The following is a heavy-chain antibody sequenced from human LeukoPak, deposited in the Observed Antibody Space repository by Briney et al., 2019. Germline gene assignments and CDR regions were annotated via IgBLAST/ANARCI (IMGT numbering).Heavy chain of an antibody. CDR1: GGTFSSYA. J-gene: IGHJ6*02. CDR2: IIPIFGTA. V-gene: IGHV1-69*13. Sequence: GASVKVSCKASGGTFSSYAISRVRQAPGQGLEWMGGIIPIFGTANYAQKFQGRVTITADESTSTAYMELSSLRSEDTAVYYCARPIVVVPEAPSHDYYGMDVWGQGTTVTVSS. CDR3: ARPIVVVPEAPSHDYYGMDV. D-gene: IGHD2-2*01.